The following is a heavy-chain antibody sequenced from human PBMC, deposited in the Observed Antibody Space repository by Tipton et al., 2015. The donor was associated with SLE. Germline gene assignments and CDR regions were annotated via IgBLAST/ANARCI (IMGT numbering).Heavy chain of an antibody. CDR1: GGSVSGNY. J-gene: IGHJ4*02. D-gene: IGHD3/OR15-3a*01. Sequence: TLSLTYTVSGGSVSGNYWSWIRQPPGKGLEWVGYIYYSGSTNYNPSLNGRVIISVDTSKNEFSLKLTSVTAADTAIYYCAQRSSFLTGHYTDWGQGTLVTVSS. V-gene: IGHV4-59*02. CDR2: IYYSGST. CDR3: AQRSSFLTGHYTD.